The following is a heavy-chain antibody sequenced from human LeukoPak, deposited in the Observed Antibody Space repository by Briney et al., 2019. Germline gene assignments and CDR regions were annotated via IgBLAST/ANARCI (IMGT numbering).Heavy chain of an antibody. Sequence: SETLSLTCAVSGGSISSNSYYWGWIRQPPGKGLEWIGSIYYSGSTYYNPSLKSRVTISVDTSKNQFSLKLSSVTAADTAVYYCARVPSSGCQKFDYWGQGTLVTVSS. V-gene: IGHV4-39*07. CDR1: GGSISSNSYY. J-gene: IGHJ4*02. CDR2: IYYSGST. CDR3: ARVPSSGCQKFDY. D-gene: IGHD6-19*01.